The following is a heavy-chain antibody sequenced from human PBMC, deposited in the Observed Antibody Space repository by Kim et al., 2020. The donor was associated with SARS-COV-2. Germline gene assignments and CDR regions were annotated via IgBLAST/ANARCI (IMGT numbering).Heavy chain of an antibody. V-gene: IGHV7-4-1*02. J-gene: IGHJ4*02. Sequence: ASVKVSCRASGYTFTTYDMNWVRQAPGQGLEWMGWINPNPGNPTYAQGFTGRFVFSLDTSVSTAYLQISSLKAEDSGVYYCARRCGGGSCYSASDWGQGTLVTVSS. CDR1: GYTFTTYD. D-gene: IGHD2-15*01. CDR2: INPNPGNP. CDR3: ARRCGGGSCYSASD.